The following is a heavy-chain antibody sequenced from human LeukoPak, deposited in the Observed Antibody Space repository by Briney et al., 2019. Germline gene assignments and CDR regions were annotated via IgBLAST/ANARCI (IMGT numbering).Heavy chain of an antibody. CDR2: ISAYNGNT. CDR3: AGGDYYDSSIDY. V-gene: IGHV1-18*01. CDR1: GGTFSSYA. Sequence: ASVKVSCKASGGTFSSYAISWVRRAPGQGLEWMGWISAYNGNTNYAQKFQGRVTMTRDTSTSTVYIELSSLRSEDTAVYYCAGGDYYDSSIDYWGQGTLVTVSS. J-gene: IGHJ4*02. D-gene: IGHD3-22*01.